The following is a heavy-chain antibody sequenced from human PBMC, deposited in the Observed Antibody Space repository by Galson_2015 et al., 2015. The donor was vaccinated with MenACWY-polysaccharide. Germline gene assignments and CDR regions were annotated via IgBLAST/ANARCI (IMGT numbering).Heavy chain of an antibody. J-gene: IGHJ5*02. CDR3: ARVCSGGSCYSRWPSYNWFDP. CDR1: GGTFSSYA. CDR2: IIPIFGTA. Sequence: SVKVSCKASGGTFSSYAISWVRQAPGQGLEWMGGIIPIFGTANYAQKFQGRVTITADESTSTAYMELSSLRSEDTAVYYCARVCSGGSCYSRWPSYNWFDPWGQGTLVTVSS. V-gene: IGHV1-69*13. D-gene: IGHD2-15*01.